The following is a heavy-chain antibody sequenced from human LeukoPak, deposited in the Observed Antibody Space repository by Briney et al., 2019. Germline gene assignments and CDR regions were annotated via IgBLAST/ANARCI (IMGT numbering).Heavy chain of an antibody. V-gene: IGHV3-23*01. CDR2: ISASGGST. CDR1: GFTFSSSA. D-gene: IGHD1-7*01. J-gene: IGHJ4*02. CDR3: AKDGRTIDGHFDY. Sequence: LSGGSLRLSCAASGFTFSSSAMGWVRQVPGKGLEWVSGISASGGSTSYADSVRGRFTISRDNSKNTLYVQMNSLRDEDTAVYYCAKDGRTIDGHFDYWGQGTLVTVSS.